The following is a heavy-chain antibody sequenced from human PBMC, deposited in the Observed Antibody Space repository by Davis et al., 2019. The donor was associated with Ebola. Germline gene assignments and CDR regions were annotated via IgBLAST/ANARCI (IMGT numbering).Heavy chain of an antibody. D-gene: IGHD3-22*01. V-gene: IGHV3-9*01. Sequence: SLKISCAASGFTLEHYAMHWVRQAPGKGLEWVSGISWNGHSTGYADSVTGRFTISRDISKNTVYLQMNRLRPEDTALYYCARDSDTSGLHWYFDLWGRGTLVTVSS. CDR3: ARDSDTSGLHWYFDL. CDR2: ISWNGHST. J-gene: IGHJ2*01. CDR1: GFTLEHYA.